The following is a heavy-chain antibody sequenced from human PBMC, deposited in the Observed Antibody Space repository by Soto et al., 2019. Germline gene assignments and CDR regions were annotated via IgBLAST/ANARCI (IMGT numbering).Heavy chain of an antibody. Sequence: PGGSLRLSCAASGFIFSNSYMSWVRQTPGKGLEWVSAIYSGGNTYYADSVKGRFTISRDNSKNTLYLQMNSLRAEDTALYYCARDIHSTSSLWGQGALVTVSS. V-gene: IGHV3-53*01. CDR2: IYSGGNT. CDR1: GFIFSNSY. J-gene: IGHJ4*02. D-gene: IGHD6-6*01. CDR3: ARDIHSTSSL.